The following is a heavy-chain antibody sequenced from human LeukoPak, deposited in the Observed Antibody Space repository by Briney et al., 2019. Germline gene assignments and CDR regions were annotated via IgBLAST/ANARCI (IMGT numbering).Heavy chain of an antibody. J-gene: IGHJ6*02. CDR2: IYSVGST. CDR3: ARPYYDILTGYDYYYGMDV. D-gene: IGHD3-9*01. V-gene: IGHV3-53*01. CDR1: GFTVSSNY. Sequence: GGSLRLSCAASGFTVSSNYMSWVRQAPGKGLEWVSVIYSVGSTYYADSVKGRFTISRDNSKNTLYLQMNSLRAEDTAVYYCARPYYDILTGYDYYYGMDVWGQGTTVTVSS.